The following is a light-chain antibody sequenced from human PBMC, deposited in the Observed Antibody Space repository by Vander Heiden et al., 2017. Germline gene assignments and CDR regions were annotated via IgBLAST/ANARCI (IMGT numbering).Light chain of an antibody. CDR1: SSDVGGYHY. V-gene: IGLV2-14*01. J-gene: IGLJ2*01. CDR2: DVS. CDR3: SSYSSTRTLV. Sequence: QSALTQAASVSGSPGQSITIYCTGTSSDVGGYHYVSWYQQHQGKAPKVLIYDVSNRPSGVSDRFSGSKSGNTASLTISGLQAEDEADYYCSSYSSTRTLVFGGGTQLTVL.